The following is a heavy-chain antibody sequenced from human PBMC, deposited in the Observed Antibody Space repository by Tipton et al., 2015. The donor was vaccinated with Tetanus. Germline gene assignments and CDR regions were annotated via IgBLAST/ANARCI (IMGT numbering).Heavy chain of an antibody. J-gene: IGHJ3*02. CDR2: IYFSGHT. V-gene: IGHV4-59*01. D-gene: IGHD6-19*01. CDR1: GGSLRSYY. Sequence: TLSLTCTVSGGSLRSYYWSWIRQSPGKGLEWLGYIYFSGHTKYNPSLQSRVSLSVDTSKNQFSLNLSSVTAADTAVYYCARIGWPQQNKPAFDIWGQGTVVTVSS. CDR3: ARIGWPQQNKPAFDI.